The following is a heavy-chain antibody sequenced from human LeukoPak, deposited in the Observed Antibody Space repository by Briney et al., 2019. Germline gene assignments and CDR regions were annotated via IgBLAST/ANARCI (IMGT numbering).Heavy chain of an antibody. CDR1: GFTFSSYG. V-gene: IGHV3-30*18. CDR3: AKDSGSLYYYYYYGMDV. D-gene: IGHD3-10*01. J-gene: IGHJ6*02. Sequence: PGGSLRLSCAASGFTFSSYGMHWVRQAPGKGLEWVAVISYDGSNKYYADSVKGRFTISRDNSKNTLYLQMNSLRAEDTAVYYCAKDSGSLYYYYYYGMDVWGQGTTVTVPS. CDR2: ISYDGSNK.